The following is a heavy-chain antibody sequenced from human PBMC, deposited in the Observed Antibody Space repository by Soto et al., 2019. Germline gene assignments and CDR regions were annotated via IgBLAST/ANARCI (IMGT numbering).Heavy chain of an antibody. Sequence: ASVKVSCKASGYTFTSYGISWVRQAPGQGLEWMGWTSAYNGNTNYAQKLQGRVTMTTDTSTSTAYMELRSLRSDDTAVYYCELWHSSSYTGYYSYGIDVSGAGTPVTVSS. J-gene: IGHJ6*04. V-gene: IGHV1-18*04. CDR1: GYTFTSYG. CDR3: ELWHSSSYTGYYSYGIDV. CDR2: TSAYNGNT. D-gene: IGHD6-6*01.